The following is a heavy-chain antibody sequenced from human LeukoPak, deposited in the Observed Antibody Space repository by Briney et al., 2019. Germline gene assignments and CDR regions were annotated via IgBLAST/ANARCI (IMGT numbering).Heavy chain of an antibody. J-gene: IGHJ4*02. CDR2: ISSSGSTI. Sequence: GVSLRLSCAASGFTFSDYYMSWIRQPPGKGLEWVSYISSSGSTIYYADSVKGRFTISRDNAKNSLDLQMNSLRAEDTAVYYCAKKDIAVAGTGGSVDYWGQGTLVTVSS. D-gene: IGHD6-19*01. V-gene: IGHV3-11*01. CDR3: AKKDIAVAGTGGSVDY. CDR1: GFTFSDYY.